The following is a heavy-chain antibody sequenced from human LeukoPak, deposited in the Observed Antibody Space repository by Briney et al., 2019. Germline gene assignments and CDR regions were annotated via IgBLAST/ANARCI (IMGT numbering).Heavy chain of an antibody. CDR3: ARERGGTTVTDYYFDY. CDR2: INPSGGST. D-gene: IGHD4-11*01. J-gene: IGHJ4*02. CDR1: GYTFTSYY. V-gene: IGHV1-46*01. Sequence: GASVKVSCKASGYTFTSYYMHWVRQAPGQGLEWMGIINPSGGSTSYAQKFQGRVTMTRDMSTSTVYMELSSLRSEDTAVYYCARERGGTTVTDYYFDYWGQGTLVTVYS.